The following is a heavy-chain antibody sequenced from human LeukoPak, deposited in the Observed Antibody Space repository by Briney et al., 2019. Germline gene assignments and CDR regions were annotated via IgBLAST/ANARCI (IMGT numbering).Heavy chain of an antibody. J-gene: IGHJ4*02. CDR1: GFTFSSYA. D-gene: IGHD3-22*01. CDR3: AKDLSGKAIVVVIFRKTFDY. V-gene: IGHV3-23*01. CDR2: ISGSGGST. Sequence: PGGSLRLSCAASGFTFSSYAMSWVRQAPGKGLEWVSAISGSGGSTYYADSVKGRFTISRDNSKNTLYLQMNSLRAEDTAVYYCAKDLSGKAIVVVIFRKTFDYWGQGTLVTVSS.